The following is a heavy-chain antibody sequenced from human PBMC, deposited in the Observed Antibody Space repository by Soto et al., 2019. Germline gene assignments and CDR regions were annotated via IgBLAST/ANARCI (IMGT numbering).Heavy chain of an antibody. V-gene: IGHV3-23*01. CDR2: ISGSGGST. D-gene: IGHD2-2*01. Sequence: GGSLRLSCAASGFTFSSYAMSWVRQAPGKGLEWVSAISGSGGSTYYADSVKGRFTISRDNSKNTLYLQMNSLRAEDTAVYYCAKVLGYCSSTSCYADWFDPWGQGTLVTVSS. J-gene: IGHJ5*02. CDR3: AKVLGYCSSTSCYADWFDP. CDR1: GFTFSSYA.